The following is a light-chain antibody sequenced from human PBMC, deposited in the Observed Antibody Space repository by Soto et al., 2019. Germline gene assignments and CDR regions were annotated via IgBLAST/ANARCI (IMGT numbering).Light chain of an antibody. CDR3: QQYDTFSGT. J-gene: IGKJ1*01. CDR1: QSVTGW. CDR2: DAS. Sequence: DVQMTQSPSTLSASVGDTVTVTCRASQSVTGWLAWYQQKPGEAAKLLIYDASSLPRGVPARFSGSGSGTKVTLTIASLQPDDFATYYCQQYDTFSGTFGQGTKVDIK. V-gene: IGKV1-5*01.